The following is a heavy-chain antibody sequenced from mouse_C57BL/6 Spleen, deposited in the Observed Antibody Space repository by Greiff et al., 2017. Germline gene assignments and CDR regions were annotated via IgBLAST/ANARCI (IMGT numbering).Heavy chain of an antibody. CDR3: AREGDYGKYFDY. CDR2: IYPGSGST. D-gene: IGHD2-1*01. V-gene: IGHV1-55*01. CDR1: GYTFTSYW. Sequence: VQLQQPGAELVKPGASVKMSCKASGYTFTSYWITWVKQRPGPGLEWIGDIYPGSGSTIYNEKFKSKATLTVDTSSSTAYMQLSSLPSEDSAVYYCAREGDYGKYFDYWGQGTTLTVSS. J-gene: IGHJ2*01.